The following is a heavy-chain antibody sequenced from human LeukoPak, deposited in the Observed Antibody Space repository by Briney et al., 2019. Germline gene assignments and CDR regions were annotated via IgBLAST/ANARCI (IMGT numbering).Heavy chain of an antibody. V-gene: IGHV3-48*01. Sequence: GGSLRLSCAASGFTFSSYSMNWVRQAPGKGLEWVSYISSSSSTIYYADSVKGRFTISRDNAKNSLYLQMNSLRAEDTAVYYCARDSYSSSSGGVPEGHYWGQGTLVTVSS. CDR3: ARDSYSSSSGGVPEGHY. J-gene: IGHJ4*02. CDR1: GFTFSSYS. CDR2: ISSSSSTI. D-gene: IGHD6-6*01.